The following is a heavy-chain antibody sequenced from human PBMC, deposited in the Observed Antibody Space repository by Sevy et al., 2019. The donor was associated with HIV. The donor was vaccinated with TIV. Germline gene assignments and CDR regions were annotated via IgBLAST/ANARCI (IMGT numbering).Heavy chain of an antibody. CDR3: ARLSARSGYYTPTYYFDS. Sequence: GESLKISCKASGYTFTRYWIGWVRQMPGKGLEWMGIIYPGDSTTRYSPSFQGQVTISADKSISTAYLQWSSLKASDTAMFYCARLSARSGYYTPTYYFDSWGQGTLVTVSS. J-gene: IGHJ4*02. V-gene: IGHV5-51*01. D-gene: IGHD3-22*01. CDR2: IYPGDSTT. CDR1: GYTFTRYW.